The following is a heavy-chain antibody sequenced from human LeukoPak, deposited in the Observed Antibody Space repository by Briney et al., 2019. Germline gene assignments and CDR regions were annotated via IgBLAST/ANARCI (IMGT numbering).Heavy chain of an antibody. CDR1: GFTLSSYY. CDR2: SSPDGTNP. V-gene: IGHV3-74*01. J-gene: IGHJ4*02. Sequence: GGSLRPSFAVLGFTLSSYYLHWVRQAPGEGLVWGSQSSPDGTNPTSAEAVKGRFTISRDNSKNTLYLQMGSLRAEDTAVYYCVRGCSTTKCPADYWGQGTLVTVSS. CDR3: VRGCSTTKCPADY. D-gene: IGHD2-2*01.